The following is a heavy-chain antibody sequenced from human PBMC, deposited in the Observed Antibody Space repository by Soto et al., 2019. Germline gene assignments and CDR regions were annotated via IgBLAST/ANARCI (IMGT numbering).Heavy chain of an antibody. D-gene: IGHD2-2*01. V-gene: IGHV4-59*08. Sequence: SETLSLTCTVSGGSISSYHWSWIRQPPGKGLEWIGYIYYSGSTNYNPSLKSRVTISVDTSKNQFSLKLSSVTAADTAVYYCARRGYCSSTSCYDNWFDPWGQGTLVTVSS. J-gene: IGHJ5*02. CDR3: ARRGYCSSTSCYDNWFDP. CDR2: IYYSGST. CDR1: GGSISSYH.